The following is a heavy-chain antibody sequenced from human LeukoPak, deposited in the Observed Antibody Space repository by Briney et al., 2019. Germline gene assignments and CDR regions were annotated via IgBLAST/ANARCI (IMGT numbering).Heavy chain of an antibody. Sequence: PGGSLHISCQGSGYIFTTYWITWVRQLPGKGQEGMGRIDPSDSYSNYSPSIQGHVTISADKSISTAYLQWSSLKASDTAMYYCARSANPGYYNGMDVWGQGTTVTVSS. V-gene: IGHV5-10-1*01. CDR2: IDPSDSYS. CDR1: GYIFTTYW. CDR3: ARSANPGYYNGMDV. J-gene: IGHJ6*02. D-gene: IGHD1-14*01.